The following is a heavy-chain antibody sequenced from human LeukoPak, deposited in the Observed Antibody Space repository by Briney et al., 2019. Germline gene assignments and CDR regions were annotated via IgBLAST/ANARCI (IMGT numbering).Heavy chain of an antibody. CDR1: GFIFSGSA. D-gene: IGHD4-17*01. Sequence: GGSLRLSCAASGFIFSGSAMHWVRQAPSKGLEWVAFIRYDGSNKYYADSVKGRFTISRDNSKNTLYLQMNSLRAEDTAVYYCAKDKYGTTVTSLNWFDPWGQGTLVTVSS. CDR3: AKDKYGTTVTSLNWFDP. J-gene: IGHJ5*02. CDR2: IRYDGSNK. V-gene: IGHV3-30*02.